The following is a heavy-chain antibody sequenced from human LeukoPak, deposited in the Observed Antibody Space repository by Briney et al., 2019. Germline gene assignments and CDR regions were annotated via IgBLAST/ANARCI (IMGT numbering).Heavy chain of an antibody. CDR1: GGSISSGDYY. J-gene: IGHJ4*02. V-gene: IGHV4-30-4*01. Sequence: SETLSLTCTVSGGSISSGDYYWSWIRQPPGKGLEWIGYIYYSGSTYYNPSLKSRVTISVDTSKNQFSLKLCSVTAADTAVYYCARDPLGGYYDTSFDYWGQGTLVTVSS. CDR2: IYYSGST. D-gene: IGHD3-22*01. CDR3: ARDPLGGYYDTSFDY.